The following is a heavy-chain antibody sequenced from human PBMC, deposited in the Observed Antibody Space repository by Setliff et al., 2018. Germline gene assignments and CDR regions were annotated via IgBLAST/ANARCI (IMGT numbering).Heavy chain of an antibody. CDR2: IYHKGRT. CDR1: GISISSGHY. J-gene: IGHJ6*02. CDR3: ARDQWVRSPPLYFSYSMDV. V-gene: IGHV4-38-2*02. D-gene: IGHD5-12*01. Sequence: SETLSLTCGVSGISISSGHYWGWIRQPPGKGLEWIATIYHKGRTYYNPSLDSRVTISLDTSKNHFSLKLTSMTAADTAVYYCARDQWVRSPPLYFSYSMDVWGQGTTVTVSS.